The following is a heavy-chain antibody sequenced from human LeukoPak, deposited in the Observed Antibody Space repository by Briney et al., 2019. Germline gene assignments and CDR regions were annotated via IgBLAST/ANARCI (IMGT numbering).Heavy chain of an antibody. D-gene: IGHD6-13*01. CDR3: ARGRAAAGKNWFDP. CDR1: GGSISSGGYY. J-gene: IGHJ5*02. Sequence: SETLSLTCTVSGGSISSGGYYWSWIRQHPGKGLEWIGYIYYSGSTYYNPSLKSRVTISVDTSKNQFSLKLSSVTAADTAVYYCARGRAAAGKNWFDPWGQGTLVTVSS. V-gene: IGHV4-31*03. CDR2: IYYSGST.